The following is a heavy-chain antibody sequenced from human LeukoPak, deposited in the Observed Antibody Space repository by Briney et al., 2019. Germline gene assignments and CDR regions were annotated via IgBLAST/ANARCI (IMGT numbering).Heavy chain of an antibody. D-gene: IGHD3-22*01. Sequence: GGSLRLSCAASGFTFSSYAMHWVRQAPGKGLEWVAVISYDGSNKYYADSVKGRFTISRDNSKNTLYLQMNSLRAEDTAVYYCARDLDYYDSSGYFDYWGQGTLVTVSS. J-gene: IGHJ4*02. V-gene: IGHV3-30*04. CDR2: ISYDGSNK. CDR3: ARDLDYYDSSGYFDY. CDR1: GFTFSSYA.